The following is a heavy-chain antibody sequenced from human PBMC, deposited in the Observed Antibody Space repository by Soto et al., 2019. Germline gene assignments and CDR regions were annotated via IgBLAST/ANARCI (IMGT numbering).Heavy chain of an antibody. CDR3: ARNEDTAMPSDYYYMDV. V-gene: IGHV1-46*03. CDR1: GYTFTSYY. CDR2: INPSGGST. J-gene: IGHJ6*03. D-gene: IGHD5-18*01. Sequence: ASVKVSCKASGYTFTSYYMHWVRQAPGQGLEWMGIINPSGGSTSYAQKFQGRVTMTRDTSTSTVYMELSSLRSEDTAVYYCARNEDTAMPSDYYYMDVWGKGTTVTVSS.